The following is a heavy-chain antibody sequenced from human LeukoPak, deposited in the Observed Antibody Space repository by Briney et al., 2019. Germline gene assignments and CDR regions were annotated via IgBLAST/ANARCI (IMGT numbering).Heavy chain of an antibody. Sequence: GGSLRLSYAASGFTFSKMNWVRQAPGKGLEWVSYISSSGSTIYYADSVKGRFTISRDNAKNSLYLQMNSLRAEDTAVYYCAELGITMIGGVWGKGTTVTISS. V-gene: IGHV3-48*03. CDR3: AELGITMIGGV. J-gene: IGHJ6*04. D-gene: IGHD3-10*02. CDR2: ISSSGSTI. CDR1: GFTFSK.